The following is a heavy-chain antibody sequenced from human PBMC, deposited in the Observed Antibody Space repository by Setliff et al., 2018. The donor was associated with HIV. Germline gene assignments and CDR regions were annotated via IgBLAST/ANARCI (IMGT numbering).Heavy chain of an antibody. CDR1: GDSISSSNW. D-gene: IGHD6-6*01. CDR3: ARDQSIAARYLFDP. Sequence: PSETLSLTCTVSGDSISSSNWWNWVRQPPGKGLEWIGQIYHGGNTNYNPSLKSRVTISVDTSKNQFSLKLTSVTAADTAVYYCARDQSIAARYLFDPWGQGTLVTVSS. J-gene: IGHJ5*02. V-gene: IGHV4-4*02. CDR2: IYHGGNT.